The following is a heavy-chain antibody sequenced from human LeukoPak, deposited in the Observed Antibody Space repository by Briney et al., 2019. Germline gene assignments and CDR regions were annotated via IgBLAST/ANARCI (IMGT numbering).Heavy chain of an antibody. Sequence: ASVNVSCTASGYTFTSYGISWVRQAPGQGLEWMGWISAYNGNTNYAQKLQGRVTMTTDTSTSTAYMELRSLRSDDTAVYYCARLTYYYDSSGYYFDYWGQGTLVTVSS. CDR1: GYTFTSYG. J-gene: IGHJ4*02. D-gene: IGHD3-22*01. CDR3: ARLTYYYDSSGYYFDY. CDR2: ISAYNGNT. V-gene: IGHV1-18*01.